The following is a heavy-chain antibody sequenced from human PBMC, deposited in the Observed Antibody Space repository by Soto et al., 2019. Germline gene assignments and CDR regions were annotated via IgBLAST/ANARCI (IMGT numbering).Heavy chain of an antibody. V-gene: IGHV3-30*19. CDR1: GFTFSSYG. CDR2: ISYDGSNK. CDR3: ARAPYDSSGYYFY. D-gene: IGHD3-22*01. Sequence: GGSLRLSCAASGFTFSSYGMHWVRQAPGKGLEWVAVISYDGSNKYYADSVKGRFTISRDNSKNTLYLQMNSLRAEDTAVYYCARAPYDSSGYYFYWGQGTLVTVSS. J-gene: IGHJ4*02.